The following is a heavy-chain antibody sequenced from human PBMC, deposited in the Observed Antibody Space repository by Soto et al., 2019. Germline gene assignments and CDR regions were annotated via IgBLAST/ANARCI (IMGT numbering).Heavy chain of an antibody. V-gene: IGHV5-51*01. D-gene: IGHD3-22*01. J-gene: IGHJ6*02. CDR3: ARPTSRGKCYNGMDV. Sequence: RGLLLKVRWNGSEYRLTSYGIGWVRKMPGKGLECMGIIYPGDSDTRYSPSFQGQVTISADKSISTAYLQWSSLKASDTAMYYCARPTSRGKCYNGMDVWGQGTTVTVSS. CDR2: IYPGDSDT. CDR1: EYRLTSYG.